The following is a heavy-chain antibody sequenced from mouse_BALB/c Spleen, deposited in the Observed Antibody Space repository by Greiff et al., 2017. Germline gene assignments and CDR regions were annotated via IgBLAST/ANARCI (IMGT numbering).Heavy chain of an antibody. CDR1: GYTFTSYW. V-gene: IGHV1-7*01. J-gene: IGHJ3*01. D-gene: IGHD2-14*01. CDR2: INPSTGYT. Sequence: VQLQQSGAELAKPGASVKMSCKASGYTFTSYWMHWVKQRPGQGLEWIGYINPSTGYTEYNQKFKDKATLTADKSSSTAYMQLSSLTSEDSAVYYCANYRSWFAYWGQGTLVTVSA. CDR3: ANYRSWFAY.